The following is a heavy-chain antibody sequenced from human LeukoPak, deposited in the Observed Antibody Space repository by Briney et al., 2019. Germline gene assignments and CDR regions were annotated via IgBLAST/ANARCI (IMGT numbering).Heavy chain of an antibody. J-gene: IGHJ4*02. CDR1: GFTFSSYS. CDR3: ARDGFLEWINLDY. D-gene: IGHD3-3*01. CDR2: ISSSSSYI. V-gene: IGHV3-21*01. Sequence: GGSLRLSCAASGFTFSSYSMNWVRQAPGKGLEWVSSISSSSSYIYYADSVKGRFTISRDNAKNSLYLQMNSLRAEDTAVYYCARDGFLEWINLDYWGQGTLVTVSS.